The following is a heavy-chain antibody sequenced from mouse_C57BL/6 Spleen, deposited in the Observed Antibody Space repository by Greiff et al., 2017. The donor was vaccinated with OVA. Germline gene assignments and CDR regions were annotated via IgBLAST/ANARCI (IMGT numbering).Heavy chain of an antibody. CDR1: GFTFTDYY. D-gene: IGHD1-1*01. V-gene: IGHV7-3*01. CDR2: ISNTANGSTT. CDR3: ASHYYGSSYESIDV. J-gene: IGHJ1*03. Sequence: EVKVVESGGGLVQPGGSLSLSCAASGFTFTDYYMSWVRQPPGKALEWLGFISNTANGSTTEYSSSVKGRFTISRETSQSVLYLQMNDLSAEDSANYYCASHYYGSSYESIDVWGTGTTVTVSS.